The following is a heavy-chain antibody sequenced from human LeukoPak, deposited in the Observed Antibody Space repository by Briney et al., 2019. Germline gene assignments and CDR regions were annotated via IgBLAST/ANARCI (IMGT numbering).Heavy chain of an antibody. CDR3: ARDYYDTSDYPTDDTFDI. CDR1: GYTFTSYY. V-gene: IGHV1-46*01. Sequence: ASVKVSCKASGYTFTSYYMHWVRQAPGQGLEWMGIINPSGGSTSYAQKFQGRVTMTRDMSTSTVYMELSSLRSEDTAVYYCARDYYDTSDYPTDDTFDIWGQGTMVTVSS. CDR2: INPSGGST. J-gene: IGHJ3*02. D-gene: IGHD3-22*01.